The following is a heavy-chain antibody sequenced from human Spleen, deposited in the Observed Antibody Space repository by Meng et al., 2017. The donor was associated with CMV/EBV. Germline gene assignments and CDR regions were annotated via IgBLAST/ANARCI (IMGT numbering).Heavy chain of an antibody. D-gene: IGHD3-22*01. CDR3: VRAYYHDSNGYQSGY. V-gene: IGHV3-30*04. CDR2: ISYDGNNK. CDR1: GFTFNSYA. J-gene: IGHJ4*02. Sequence: GESLKISCAASGFTFNSYAMHWVRQAPGKGLDWVAIISYDGNNKYYADSVRGRFTISRDNSKNTLFLQMNSLRAEDTAVYYCVRAYYHDSNGYQSGYWGQGTLVTVSS.